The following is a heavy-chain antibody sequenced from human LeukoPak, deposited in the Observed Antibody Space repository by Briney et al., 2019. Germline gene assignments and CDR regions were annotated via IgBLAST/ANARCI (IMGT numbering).Heavy chain of an antibody. Sequence: PGGSLRLSCAVSGFTFSSCAMSWVRQAPGKGLEWVSTISGSGDNTYSADSVRGRFTISRDNSKNTLYLQMNSLRAEDTAIYYCAKVSWANYFDYWGQGTLVTVSS. CDR3: AKVSWANYFDY. CDR1: GFTFSSCA. CDR2: ISGSGDNT. V-gene: IGHV3-23*01. J-gene: IGHJ4*02. D-gene: IGHD6-13*01.